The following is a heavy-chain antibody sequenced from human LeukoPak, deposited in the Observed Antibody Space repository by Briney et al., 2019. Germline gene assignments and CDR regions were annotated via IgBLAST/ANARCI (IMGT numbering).Heavy chain of an antibody. J-gene: IGHJ3*02. CDR2: IHYSGST. CDR1: GGSISSYY. V-gene: IGHV4-59*01. CDR3: ARPRAGIDAFDI. Sequence: SETLSLTGTVSGGSISSYYWSWIRQRPGKGLEWIGYIHYSGSTNYNPSLKSRVTISVDTSKNQFSLKLSSVTAADTAVYYCARPRAGIDAFDIWGQGTMVTVSS. D-gene: IGHD1-26*01.